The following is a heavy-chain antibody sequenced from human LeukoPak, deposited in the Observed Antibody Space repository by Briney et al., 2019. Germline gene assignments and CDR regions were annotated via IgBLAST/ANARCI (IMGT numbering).Heavy chain of an antibody. D-gene: IGHD3-10*02. CDR1: GFTFISYD. CDR3: ARDPVIFGVRGFHDYYAMDV. J-gene: IGHJ6*01. CDR2: ISSSGTTI. V-gene: IGHV3-48*03. Sequence: PGGSLRLSCAASGFTFISYDMNWLRQAPGKGLEWVSYISSSGTTIYYADSVKGRFTISRDNAKNSLYLQMHSLRAEDTALYYCARDPVIFGVRGFHDYYAMDVWGQGTTVIVSS.